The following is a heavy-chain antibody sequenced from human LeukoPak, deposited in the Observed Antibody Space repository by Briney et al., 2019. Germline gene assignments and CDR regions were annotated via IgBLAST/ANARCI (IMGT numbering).Heavy chain of an antibody. CDR2: IYYSGST. V-gene: IGHV4-59*01. D-gene: IGHD5-24*01. Sequence: SETLSLTCTVSGGSINRYYWSWIRQPPGKGLESIGYIYYSGSTNYNPSLKSRVTISVDTSKNQFSLKLSSVTAADTAVYYCARASGTDGYNSYYWRQGTLVTVTS. CDR1: GGSINRYY. CDR3: ARASGTDGYNSYY. J-gene: IGHJ4*02.